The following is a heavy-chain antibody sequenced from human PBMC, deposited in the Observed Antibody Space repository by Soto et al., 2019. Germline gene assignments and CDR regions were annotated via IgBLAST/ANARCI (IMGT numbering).Heavy chain of an antibody. CDR2: ISGSGGTT. D-gene: IGHD1-26*01. Sequence: EVQLLDSGGGLVQPGGSLRLSCAASGFTFSSYAMSWVRQAPGKGLEWVSAISGSGGTTYYADCVKARFTISRDNSENTLYLQMTSLRAEDTALYYCAKDRLGATPYYVERWGQGNVVNVSS. CDR1: GFTFSSYA. J-gene: IGHJ4*02. V-gene: IGHV3-23*01. CDR3: AKDRLGATPYYVER.